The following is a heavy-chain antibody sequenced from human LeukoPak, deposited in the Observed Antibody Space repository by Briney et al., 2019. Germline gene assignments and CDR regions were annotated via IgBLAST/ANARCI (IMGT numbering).Heavy chain of an antibody. D-gene: IGHD1-26*01. CDR3: ARARGGTYTTFYHYGMDV. CDR2: INHSGST. Sequence: NPSETLSLTCAVYGGSFSGYYWNWIRQPPGKGLEWIGEINHSGSTTYNPSLKSRVTTSVDTSKNQFSLKLSSVTAADTAVYYCARARGGTYTTFYHYGMDVWGQGTTVTVSS. V-gene: IGHV4-34*01. J-gene: IGHJ6*02. CDR1: GGSFSGYY.